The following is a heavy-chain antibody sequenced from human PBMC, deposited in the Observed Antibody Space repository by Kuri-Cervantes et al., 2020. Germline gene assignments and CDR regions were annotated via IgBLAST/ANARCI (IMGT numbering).Heavy chain of an antibody. CDR2: IYTSGIT. Sequence: SETLSLTCTVSGGSISSYYWNWIRQPAGKGLEWIGRIYTSGITNYNPSLTSRVTMSLDTSKNHFSLKFSSVTAADTAVYYCAHGYSSSWTVRFDPWGQGTLVTVSS. CDR3: AHGYSSSWTVRFDP. CDR1: GGSISSYY. D-gene: IGHD6-13*01. V-gene: IGHV4-4*07. J-gene: IGHJ5*02.